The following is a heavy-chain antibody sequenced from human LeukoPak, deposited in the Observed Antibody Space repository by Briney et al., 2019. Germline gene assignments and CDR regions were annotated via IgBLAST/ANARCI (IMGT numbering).Heavy chain of an antibody. V-gene: IGHV4-59*08. CDR1: GGSISSYY. CDR2: IYYSGST. CDR3: ARALFGGYNSGYYFDY. J-gene: IGHJ4*02. Sequence: SETLSLTCTVSGGSISSYYWSWIRQPPGKGLEWIGYIYYSGSTNYNPSLKSRVTISVDTSKNQFSLKLSSVTAADTAVYYWARALFGGYNSGYYFDYWGQGTLVTVSS. D-gene: IGHD5-24*01.